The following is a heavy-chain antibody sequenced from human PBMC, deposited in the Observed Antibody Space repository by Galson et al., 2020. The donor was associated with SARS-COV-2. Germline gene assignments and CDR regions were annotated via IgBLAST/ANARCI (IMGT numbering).Heavy chain of an antibody. J-gene: IGHJ4*02. CDR2: INHSGST. Sequence: SENLSHTCAVYGGSFSGYSWSWIRQPQGKGLEWIGEINHSGSTNYNPSLKSRVTISVDTSKNQFSLKLSSVTAADTAVYYCARGSEAGYYVDYWCQGTLVAVSS. V-gene: IGHV4-34*01. D-gene: IGHD6-19*01. CDR1: GGSFSGYS. CDR3: ARGSEAGYYVDY.